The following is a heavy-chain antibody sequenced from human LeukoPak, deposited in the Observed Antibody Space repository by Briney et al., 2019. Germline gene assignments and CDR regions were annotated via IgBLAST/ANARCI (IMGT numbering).Heavy chain of an antibody. CDR3: AKDVAYYDFWSGSRYFDY. Sequence: PGGSLRLSCAASGFTFSSYAMSWVRQAPGKGLEWVSAISGSGGSTYYADSAKGRFTISRDNSKNTLYLQMNSLRAEDTAVYYCAKDVAYYDFWSGSRYFDYWGQGTLVTVSS. V-gene: IGHV3-23*01. CDR2: ISGSGGST. J-gene: IGHJ4*02. CDR1: GFTFSSYA. D-gene: IGHD3-3*01.